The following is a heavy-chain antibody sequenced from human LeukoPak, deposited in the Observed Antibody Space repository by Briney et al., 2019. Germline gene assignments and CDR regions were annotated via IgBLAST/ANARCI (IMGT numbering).Heavy chain of an antibody. J-gene: IGHJ6*03. CDR1: GYTFTSYD. Sequence: GASVKVSCKASGYTFTSYDINWVRQATGQGLEWMGWMNPNSGNTGYAQKFQGRVTITRNTSISTAYMELSSLRSEDTAVYYCARGSQGYYDFWSGYYAGGYYYYMDVWGKGTTVTVSS. CDR2: MNPNSGNT. V-gene: IGHV1-8*03. D-gene: IGHD3-3*01. CDR3: ARGSQGYYDFWSGYYAGGYYYYMDV.